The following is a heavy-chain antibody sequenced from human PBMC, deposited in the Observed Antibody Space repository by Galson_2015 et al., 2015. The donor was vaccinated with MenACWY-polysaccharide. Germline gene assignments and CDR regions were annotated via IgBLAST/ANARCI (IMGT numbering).Heavy chain of an antibody. CDR3: ARARSWSGYFAFDF. CDR2: IKQSGSEK. Sequence: SLRLSCAASGFPFSDSWMTWIRQAPGKGLEWVATIKQSGSEKYYVDSVEGRFTVSRDNAKNSLYLQMNSLRAEDTAVYYCARARSWSGYFAFDFWAQGTMLTASS. D-gene: IGHD3-3*01. V-gene: IGHV3-7*01. CDR1: GFPFSDSW. J-gene: IGHJ3*01.